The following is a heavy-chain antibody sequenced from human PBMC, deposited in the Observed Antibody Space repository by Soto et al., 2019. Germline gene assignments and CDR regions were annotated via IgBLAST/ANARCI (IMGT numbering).Heavy chain of an antibody. Sequence: GESLKISCKGSGYSFTNYWIGWVRQMPGKGLEWMGIIYPGDSDTRYSPSFQGQVTISTDKSISTAYLQWSSLRASDSAMYYCARSRITGSTWTFDYWGQGTLVTVSS. V-gene: IGHV5-51*01. CDR2: IYPGDSDT. CDR1: GYSFTNYW. D-gene: IGHD1-20*01. J-gene: IGHJ4*02. CDR3: ARSRITGSTWTFDY.